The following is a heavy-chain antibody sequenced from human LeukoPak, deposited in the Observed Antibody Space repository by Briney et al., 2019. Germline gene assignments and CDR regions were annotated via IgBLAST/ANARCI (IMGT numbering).Heavy chain of an antibody. CDR1: GDSITNGDYY. CDR3: ARAVQASLQPRFDP. CDR2: IYYSGIA. D-gene: IGHD3-16*02. J-gene: IGHJ5*02. V-gene: IGHV4-30-4*08. Sequence: SETLSLTCTVSGDSITNGDYYWSWIRQPPGKGLEWIGYIYYSGIAYYHPSLKSRVSISVETSKNRFSLNLNFVTAADTGVYFCARAVQASLQPRFDPWGLGTLVTVSS.